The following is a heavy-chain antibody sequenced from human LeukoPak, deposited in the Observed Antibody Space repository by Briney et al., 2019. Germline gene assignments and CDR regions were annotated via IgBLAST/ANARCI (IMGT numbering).Heavy chain of an antibody. D-gene: IGHD3-3*01. V-gene: IGHV3-7*01. CDR3: AKNGVVITYYFDY. CDR1: GFTFSIYW. Sequence: GGSLRLSCAASGFTFSIYWMTWVRQAPGKGLEWVANIKEDGSEKYYVDSVKGRFTISRDNSKNTLYLQMNSLRAEDTAVYYCAKNGVVITYYFDYWGQGTLVTVSS. CDR2: IKEDGSEK. J-gene: IGHJ4*02.